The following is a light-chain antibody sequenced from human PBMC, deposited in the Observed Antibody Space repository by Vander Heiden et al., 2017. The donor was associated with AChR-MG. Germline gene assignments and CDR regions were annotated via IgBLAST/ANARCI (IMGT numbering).Light chain of an antibody. CDR2: EVS. CDR3: GSYAGSGDFYV. CDR1: SSDVGGHNY. Sequence: ALTQPPSASASPGPPVTISCTGTSSDVGGHNYVSWYQQNPGKAPKLMIFEVSKRPSGVPDRFSGSKSGNTASLTVSGLQAEDEADYYCGSYAGSGDFYVFGTGTKVTVL. V-gene: IGLV2-8*01. J-gene: IGLJ1*01.